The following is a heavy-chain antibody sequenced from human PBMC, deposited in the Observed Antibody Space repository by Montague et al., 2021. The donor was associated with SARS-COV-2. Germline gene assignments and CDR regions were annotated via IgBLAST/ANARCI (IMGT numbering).Heavy chain of an antibody. V-gene: IGHV4-34*01. J-gene: IGHJ4*02. CDR1: GGSFSGYY. D-gene: IGHD6-13*01. Sequence: SETLSLTCAVYGGSFSGYYWSWIRQPPGKGLEWIGEITHSGSTNYNPSLKSRVTISLDTSTNQFSLKLGSVTAADTAVYYCARGRYSSSWYGTKYYFDYWGQGTLVTVPS. CDR2: ITHSGST. CDR3: ARGRYSSSWYGTKYYFDY.